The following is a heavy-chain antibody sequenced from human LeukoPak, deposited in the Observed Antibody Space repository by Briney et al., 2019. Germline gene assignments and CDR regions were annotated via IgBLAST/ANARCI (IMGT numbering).Heavy chain of an antibody. D-gene: IGHD1-7*01. CDR3: AKGGTGATRDDTFDI. Sequence: PGGSLRLSCADSGFTFSSYSMNWVRQAPGKGLEWVSSISSGSSHIFYADSVKGRFTISRENARNSLYPQMNSLRAEDTAVYYCAKGGTGATRDDTFDIWGQGTMVTVSS. V-gene: IGHV3-21*01. CDR1: GFTFSSYS. J-gene: IGHJ3*02. CDR2: ISSGSSHI.